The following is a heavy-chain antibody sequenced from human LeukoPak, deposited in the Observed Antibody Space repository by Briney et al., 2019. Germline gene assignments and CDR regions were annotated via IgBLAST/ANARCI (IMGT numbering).Heavy chain of an antibody. D-gene: IGHD3-22*01. CDR2: IIPNLGTT. CDR1: GGTSNSHA. Sequence: GASVKVSCKASGGTSNSHAISWGRQAPGQGLEWRGRIIPNLGTTNRAPRFQDRVTLTADKSTNTAYMELPSLTSDATAVYYCATTNDGGGYQWGDFFDFWGQGTLVTVSS. V-gene: IGHV1-69*04. J-gene: IGHJ4*02. CDR3: ATTNDGGGYQWGDFFDF.